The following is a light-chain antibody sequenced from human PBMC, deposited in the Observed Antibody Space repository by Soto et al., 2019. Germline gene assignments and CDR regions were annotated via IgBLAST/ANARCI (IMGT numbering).Light chain of an antibody. J-gene: IGKJ1*01. CDR2: WAS. V-gene: IGKV4-1*01. CDR1: QSLLDSSNNKDY. CDR3: QKYYSTPRT. Sequence: DIVMTQSPDSLAVSLGERATLNCKSNQSLLDSSNNKDYLTWYQQKPGQPPKLIIYWASTRVFEVPDRFSGSGSGTDFTLTISSLQAEDVAVYYCQKYYSTPRTFGHGTKVEIK.